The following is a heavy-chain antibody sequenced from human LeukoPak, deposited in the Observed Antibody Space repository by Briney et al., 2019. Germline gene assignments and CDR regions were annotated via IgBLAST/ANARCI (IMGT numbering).Heavy chain of an antibody. CDR2: INHSGST. J-gene: IGHJ5*02. Sequence: SETLSLTCAVYGGSFSGYYWSWIRQPPGKGLEWIGEINHSGSTNYNPSLKSRVTISVDTSKNQLSLKLSSVTAADTAVYYCASSRWGFSPWGQGTLVTVSS. CDR3: ASSRWGFSP. D-gene: IGHD4-23*01. CDR1: GGSFSGYY. V-gene: IGHV4-34*01.